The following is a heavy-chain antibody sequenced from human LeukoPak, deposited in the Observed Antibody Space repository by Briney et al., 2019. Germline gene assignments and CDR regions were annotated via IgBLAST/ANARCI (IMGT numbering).Heavy chain of an antibody. CDR2: ISYDGSNK. CDR3: ARPYYSYYYDSSGFQH. Sequence: GRSLRLSCAASGFTFSSYAMHWVRQAPGKGLEWVAVISYDGSNKYYADSVKGRFTISRDNYKNTLYLQMNSLRAEDTAVYYCARPYYSYYYDSSGFQHWGQGTLVTVSS. V-gene: IGHV3-30*04. D-gene: IGHD3-22*01. J-gene: IGHJ1*01. CDR1: GFTFSSYA.